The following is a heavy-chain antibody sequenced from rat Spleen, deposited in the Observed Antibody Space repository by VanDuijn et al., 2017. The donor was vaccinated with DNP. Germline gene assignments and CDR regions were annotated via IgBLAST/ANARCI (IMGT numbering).Heavy chain of an antibody. V-gene: IGHV5-7*01. CDR1: GFTFSNYD. Sequence: EVQLVESGGGLVQPGRSMTLSCAASGFTFSNYDMAWVRQAPKKGLEWVATISYDGSSTYYRDSVKGRFTISRDNSKSTLYLQMDSLRSEDTATYYCVRHEITTTQVSTMDAWGLGTSVTVSS. CDR2: ISYDGSST. J-gene: IGHJ4*01. CDR3: VRHEITTTQVSTMDA. D-gene: IGHD1-10*01.